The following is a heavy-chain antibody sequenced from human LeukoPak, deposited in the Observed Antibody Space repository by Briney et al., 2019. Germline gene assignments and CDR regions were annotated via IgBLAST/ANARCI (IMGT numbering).Heavy chain of an antibody. CDR2: IYSTGST. CDR1: GGSISSYY. V-gene: IGHV4-59*01. Sequence: PSETLSLTCTVSGGSISSYYWNWIRQLPGMGLEWIGYIYSTGSTNYNPSLKSRVTISVDTSKNQFSLKLSSVTAADTAVYYCARRFPHYYYYGMDVWGQGATVTVSS. D-gene: IGHD3-10*01. CDR3: ARRFPHYYYYGMDV. J-gene: IGHJ6*02.